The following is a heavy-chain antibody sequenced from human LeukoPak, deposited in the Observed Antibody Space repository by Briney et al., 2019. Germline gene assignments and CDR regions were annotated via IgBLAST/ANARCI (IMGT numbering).Heavy chain of an antibody. J-gene: IGHJ6*03. D-gene: IGHD6-13*01. CDR2: ITSSGNTI. V-gene: IGHV3-48*04. CDR1: GFTFSIHT. Sequence: GGSLRLSCAASGFTFSIHTMNWVRQAPGKGLEWVSYITSSGNTICYADSVKGRFTISRDNAKNSLHLQMNNLRAEDTAVYFCARDESWSNYYNFMDVWGKGTTVTVSS. CDR3: ARDESWSNYYNFMDV.